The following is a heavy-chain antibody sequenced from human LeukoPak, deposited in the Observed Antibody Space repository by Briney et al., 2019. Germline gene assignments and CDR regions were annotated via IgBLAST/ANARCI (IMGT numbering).Heavy chain of an antibody. CDR1: GFTFSSYA. D-gene: IGHD3-3*01. Sequence: GGSLRLSCAASGFTFSSYAMQWVRQAPGKGLEWVAFIRYDGSNKYYADSVKGRFTISRDNSKNTLYLQMNSLRVEDTAVYYCAKEALHLYYDFWSGNYMDVWGKGTTVTVSS. J-gene: IGHJ6*03. V-gene: IGHV3-30*02. CDR2: IRYDGSNK. CDR3: AKEALHLYYDFWSGNYMDV.